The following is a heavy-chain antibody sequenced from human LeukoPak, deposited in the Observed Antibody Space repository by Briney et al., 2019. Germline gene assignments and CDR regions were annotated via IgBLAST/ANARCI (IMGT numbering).Heavy chain of an antibody. CDR2: IYSGGST. D-gene: IGHD6-6*01. CDR3: ASSVGDSSSSNWFDP. J-gene: IGHJ5*02. CDR1: GFTVITNY. V-gene: IGHV3-66*01. Sequence: GGSLRLSCAASGFTVITNYMTWVRQAPGKGLEWVSVIYSGGSTYYADSVRGRFIISRDNSKNTLYLQMNSLRVEDTAVYYCASSVGDSSSSNWFDPWGQGTLVTVSP.